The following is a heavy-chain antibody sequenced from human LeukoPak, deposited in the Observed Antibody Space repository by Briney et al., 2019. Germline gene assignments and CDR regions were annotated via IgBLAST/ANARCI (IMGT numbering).Heavy chain of an antibody. J-gene: IGHJ4*02. CDR2: IKLDASEK. CDR1: GFTFSSYW. CDR3: ARISSSRYYFDF. V-gene: IGHV3-7*01. Sequence: GGSLRLSCAASGFTFSSYWMSWVRQAPGKGLEWVANIKLDASEKYYMDSVKGRFIISRDQDRNSLYLQMDSLRAEDTAVYYCARISSSRYYFDFWGQGTLVTVSS. D-gene: IGHD6-13*01.